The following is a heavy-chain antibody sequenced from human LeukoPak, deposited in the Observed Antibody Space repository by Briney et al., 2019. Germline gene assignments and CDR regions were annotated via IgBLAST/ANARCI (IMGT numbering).Heavy chain of an antibody. CDR2: IYVSGST. D-gene: IGHD6-13*01. CDR1: DGSISNYY. J-gene: IGHJ4*02. V-gene: IGHV4-4*07. CDR3: ARGSSWYDY. Sequence: ASETLSLTCTVSDGSISNYYWTWIRQPAGKGLEWIGRIYVSGSTNYNPSLKSRVTISVDTSKDQFSLKLNSVTAADTAVYYCARGSSWYDYWGQGTLVTVSS.